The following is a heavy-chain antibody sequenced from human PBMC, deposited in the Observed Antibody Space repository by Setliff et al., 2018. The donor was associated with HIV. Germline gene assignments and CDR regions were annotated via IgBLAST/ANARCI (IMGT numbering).Heavy chain of an antibody. CDR3: ARDRLYGDYRGGS. V-gene: IGHV3-48*04. D-gene: IGHD4-17*01. CDR2: ISSSGTTI. CDR1: GFTFTDYT. J-gene: IGHJ4*02. Sequence: PGGSLRLSCAASGFTFTDYTMNWVRQAPGKGLEWVSYISSSGTTIYYADSVKGRFTISRDNAKNSLYLQMNSLRAEDTAVYYCARDRLYGDYRGGSWGQGTLVTVSS.